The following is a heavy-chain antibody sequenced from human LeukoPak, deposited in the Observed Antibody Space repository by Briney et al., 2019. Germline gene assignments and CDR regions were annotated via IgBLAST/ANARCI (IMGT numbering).Heavy chain of an antibody. Sequence: PGESLKISCKGSGYSFTRYGIGGARQMPGKGLEWMGIIYPGDSDTRYSPSFQGQVTISGDKSISTAYLQWSSLKASDTAMYYCARGLWFGELSPFDYWGQGTLVTVSS. D-gene: IGHD3-10*01. J-gene: IGHJ4*02. V-gene: IGHV5-51*01. CDR3: ARGLWFGELSPFDY. CDR2: IYPGDSDT. CDR1: GYSFTRYG.